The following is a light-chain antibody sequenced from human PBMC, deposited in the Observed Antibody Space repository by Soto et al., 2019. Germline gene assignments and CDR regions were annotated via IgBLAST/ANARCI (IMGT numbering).Light chain of an antibody. CDR1: QGISSA. Sequence: AIQLTQSPSSLSASVGDRVTITCRASQGISSALAWYQQKPGKAPKLLIYDASSLESGVPSTFSGSGSGTDFTLTISSLQPEDFVTYYCQQFNSYPITFGQGTRLEIK. V-gene: IGKV1-13*02. CDR3: QQFNSYPIT. J-gene: IGKJ5*01. CDR2: DAS.